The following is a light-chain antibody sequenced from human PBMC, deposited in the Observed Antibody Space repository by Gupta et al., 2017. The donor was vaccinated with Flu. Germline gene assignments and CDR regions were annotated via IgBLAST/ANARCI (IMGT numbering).Light chain of an antibody. CDR1: GTNT. J-gene: IGLJ2*01. Sequence: GTNTVNWYQQLPGTAPKLLIYSNKQRPSGVPDRFSGSKSGTSASLAISGLQSEDEAAYYWEAWEESLPGLEFGGGTELTVL. CDR2: SNK. CDR3: EAWEESLPGLE. V-gene: IGLV1-44*01.